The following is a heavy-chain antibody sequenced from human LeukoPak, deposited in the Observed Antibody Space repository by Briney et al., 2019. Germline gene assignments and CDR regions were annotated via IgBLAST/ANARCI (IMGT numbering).Heavy chain of an antibody. D-gene: IGHD6-19*01. J-gene: IGHJ4*02. Sequence: GESLKISFKGSGYRFTSYWIGWVRPMPGKGLEWMGIIYPGDSDTRYSPSFQGQVTISADKSISTAYLQWSSLKASDTAMYYCARVYSSGWYGYWGQGTLVTVSS. CDR2: IYPGDSDT. CDR1: GYRFTSYW. CDR3: ARVYSSGWYGY. V-gene: IGHV5-51*01.